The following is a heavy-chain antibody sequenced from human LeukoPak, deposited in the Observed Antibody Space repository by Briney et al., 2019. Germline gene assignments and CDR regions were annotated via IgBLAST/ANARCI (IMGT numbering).Heavy chain of an antibody. J-gene: IGHJ4*02. CDR2: INPNSGGT. V-gene: IGHV1-2*02. Sequence: ASVKVSCKASGYTFTGYYMHWVRQAPGQGLEWMGWINPNSGGTNYAQKFQGRVTMTRDTSISTAYMELSRLRSDDTAVYYCARTTTVVTPPDYWGQGTLVTVSS. CDR1: GYTFTGYY. CDR3: ARTTTVVTPPDY. D-gene: IGHD4-23*01.